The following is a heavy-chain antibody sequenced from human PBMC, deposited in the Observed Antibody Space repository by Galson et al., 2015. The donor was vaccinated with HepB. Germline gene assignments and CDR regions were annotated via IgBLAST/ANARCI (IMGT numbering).Heavy chain of an antibody. Sequence: SLRLSCAASGFTFSSYAMHRVRQAPGKGLEWVAFISHAGTTEDYADSVRGRFSVSRDNSKDTLYLQMNRLRTDDTAVYWCTYSDHLETDYWGQGTLVTVSS. D-gene: IGHD4-17*01. V-gene: IGHV3-30*04. CDR1: GFTFSSYA. CDR2: ISHAGTTE. J-gene: IGHJ4*02. CDR3: TYSDHLETDY.